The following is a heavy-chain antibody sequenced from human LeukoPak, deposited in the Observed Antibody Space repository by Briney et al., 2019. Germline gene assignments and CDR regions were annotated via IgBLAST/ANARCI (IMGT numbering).Heavy chain of an antibody. CDR1: GYSISSGYY. V-gene: IGHV4-38-2*02. J-gene: IGHJ6*02. CDR2: IYHSGST. D-gene: IGHD4-17*01. Sequence: SETLSLTCTVSGYSISSGYYWGWIRQPPGKGLEWIGSIYHSGSTYYNPSLKSRVTISVDTSKNQFSLKLSSVTAADTAVYYCARDRGTTSYYYGMDVWGQGTTVTVSS. CDR3: ARDRGTTSYYYGMDV.